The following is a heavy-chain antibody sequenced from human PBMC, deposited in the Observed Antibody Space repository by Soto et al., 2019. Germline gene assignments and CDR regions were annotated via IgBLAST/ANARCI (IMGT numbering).Heavy chain of an antibody. J-gene: IGHJ4*02. CDR2: IYYSGST. D-gene: IGHD6-13*01. Sequence: SETLSLTCTVSGGSISSGDYYWSWIRQPPGKGLEWIGYIYYSGSTYYNPSLKSRVTISVDTSKNQFSLKLSSVTAADTAVYYCARVASSSWYYFDSWGQGTLVTVSS. V-gene: IGHV4-30-4*01. CDR3: ARVASSSWYYFDS. CDR1: GGSISSGDYY.